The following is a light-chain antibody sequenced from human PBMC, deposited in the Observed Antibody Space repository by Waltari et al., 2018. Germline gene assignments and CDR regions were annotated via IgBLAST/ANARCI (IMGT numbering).Light chain of an antibody. CDR1: QSIARN. CDR3: QQYNNWRT. V-gene: IGKV3-15*01. CDR2: GAS. J-gene: IGKJ2*01. Sequence: ELLITQSPPTLSVSLGEGATLSCRASQSIARNLAWYQQKPGQAPRLLIYGASTRATDVPDRFSGSGSGTEFTLTISSLQSEDFAVYYCQQYNNWRTFGQGTKLEIK.